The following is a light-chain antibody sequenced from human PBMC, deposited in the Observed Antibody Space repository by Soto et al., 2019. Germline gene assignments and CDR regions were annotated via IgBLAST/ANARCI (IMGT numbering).Light chain of an antibody. CDR2: GAY. CDR1: QSVCSRC. V-gene: IGKV3-20*01. CDR3: QHYGTTPWT. J-gene: IGKJ1*01. Sequence: ETVLTQSPGTLSLSPGERVTLSCRASQSVCSRCLAWYQQQPGQSPSLLIYGAYSSATGIPDRCSGSGSETDFTLTISRLEPEDFAVYYWQHYGTTPWTFGHGTKVGIK.